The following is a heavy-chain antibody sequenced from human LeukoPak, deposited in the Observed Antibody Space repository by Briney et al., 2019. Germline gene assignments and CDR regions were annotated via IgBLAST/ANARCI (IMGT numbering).Heavy chain of an antibody. V-gene: IGHV4-34*01. Sequence: SETLSLTCAVYGESFSGYFWSWIRQPPGKGLEWIGEINHSGSTNYNPSLKSRVTISVDTSKNQFSLKLSSVTAADTAVYYCARGIIRVLTGYLDAFDIWGQGTMVTVSS. CDR2: INHSGST. D-gene: IGHD3-9*01. CDR1: GESFSGYF. CDR3: ARGIIRVLTGYLDAFDI. J-gene: IGHJ3*02.